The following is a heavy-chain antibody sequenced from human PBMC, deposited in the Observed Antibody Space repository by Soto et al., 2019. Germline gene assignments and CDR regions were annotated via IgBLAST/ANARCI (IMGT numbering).Heavy chain of an antibody. J-gene: IGHJ4*02. CDR2: IRSKANSYAT. CDR3: TRAMVRGAHFDY. Sequence: PGGSLRLSCAASGFTFSGSAMHWVRQASGKGLEWVGRIRSKANSYATAYAASVKGRFTISRDDSKNTAYLQMNSLKTEDTAVYYCTRAMVRGAHFDYWGQGTLVTVPQ. V-gene: IGHV3-73*01. CDR1: GFTFSGSA. D-gene: IGHD3-10*01.